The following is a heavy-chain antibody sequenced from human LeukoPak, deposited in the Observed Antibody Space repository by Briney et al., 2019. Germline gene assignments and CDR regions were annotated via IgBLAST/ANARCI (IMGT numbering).Heavy chain of an antibody. J-gene: IGHJ4*02. V-gene: IGHV3-23*01. CDR2: ISGSGGST. Sequence: GGALRLSCAAPGFTFSSYGLSWVRPAPGEGVEGGSAISGSGGSTYYADSVKGRFTISRDNSKNTLYLQMNSLRAEDTAVYYCATERTGYSSSSFDYWGQGTLVTVSS. D-gene: IGHD6-13*01. CDR3: ATERTGYSSSSFDY. CDR1: GFTFSSYG.